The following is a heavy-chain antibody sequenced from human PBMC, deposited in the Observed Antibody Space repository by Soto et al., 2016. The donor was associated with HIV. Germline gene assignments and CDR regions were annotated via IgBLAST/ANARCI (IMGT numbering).Heavy chain of an antibody. V-gene: IGHV3-33*01. J-gene: IGHJ4*02. Sequence: VQLVESGGGVVRPGGSLRLSCETSGFTFSNYGIHWVRQAPGKGLEWVAIIWNVGGGPYYTDSVKGRFTISRDNSKNTVFLQMNSLRAEDTAVYYCARDMGSYGDSHLDYWGQGTLVTVSS. CDR1: GFTFSNYG. CDR2: IWNVGGGP. CDR3: ARDMGSYGDSHLDY. D-gene: IGHD4-17*01.